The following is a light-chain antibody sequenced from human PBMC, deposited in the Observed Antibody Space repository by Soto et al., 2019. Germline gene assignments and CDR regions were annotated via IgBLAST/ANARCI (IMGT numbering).Light chain of an antibody. CDR1: QRVNSRY. Sequence: EIVLTQSPGTLSFCAGERATLSCRASQRVNSRYLAWYQQKPGQAPRLLIYDASNRATGIPARFSGSGSGTDFTLTISSLEPEDFAVYYCQQRSNWPPTFGQGTKVDI. V-gene: IGKV3-11*01. CDR3: QQRSNWPPT. CDR2: DAS. J-gene: IGKJ1*01.